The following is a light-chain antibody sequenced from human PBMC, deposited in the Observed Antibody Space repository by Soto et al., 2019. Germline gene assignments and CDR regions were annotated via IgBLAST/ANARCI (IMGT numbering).Light chain of an antibody. J-gene: IGLJ3*02. CDR2: EGS. CDR1: SSDVGSYNL. CDR3: CSYAGSSTPWV. Sequence: QSVLTQPASVSGSPGQSITISCTGTSSDVGSYNLVSWYQQHPGKAPKLMIYEGSKRPSGVSNRFSGSKSGNTASLTISGRQAEDEADYYCCSYAGSSTPWVFGGGTKVTVL. V-gene: IGLV2-23*01.